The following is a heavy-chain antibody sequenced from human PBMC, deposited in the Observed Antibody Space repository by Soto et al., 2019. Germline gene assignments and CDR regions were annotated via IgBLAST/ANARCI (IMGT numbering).Heavy chain of an antibody. V-gene: IGHV4-59*01. CDR2: MYFNESP. D-gene: IGHD2-21*01. CDR3: ASLWNFFDF. Sequence: SETLSLTCTVSGASIISYYWSWIRQPPGKGLEWIGYMYFNESPKYNPSLKSRVTMSVDTSKNQFSLKLSSVTAADTAVYYCASLWNFFDFWGQGALVTVSS. J-gene: IGHJ4*02. CDR1: GASIISYY.